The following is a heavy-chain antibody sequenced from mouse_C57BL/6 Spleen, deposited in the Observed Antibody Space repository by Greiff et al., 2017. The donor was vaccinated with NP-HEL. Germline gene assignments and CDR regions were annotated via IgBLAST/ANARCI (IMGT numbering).Heavy chain of an antibody. J-gene: IGHJ1*03. Sequence: EVKVVESGGGLVQPGESLKLSCESNEYEFPSHDMSWVRKTPEKRLALVAAINSDGGSPSYPDTMERRFIISRDNTKKTLYLQMSSLRSEDTALYYCARHSRGYFDVWGTGTTVTVSS. CDR1: EYEFPSHD. V-gene: IGHV5-2*01. CDR2: INSDGGSP. CDR3: ARHSRGYFDV.